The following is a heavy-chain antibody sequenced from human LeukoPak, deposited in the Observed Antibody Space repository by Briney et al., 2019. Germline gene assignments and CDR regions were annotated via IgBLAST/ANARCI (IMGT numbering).Heavy chain of an antibody. V-gene: IGHV3-11*01. D-gene: IGHD3-22*01. CDR1: GFTFSDYY. CDR3: ARANTDYYDSSGYYYQGY. CDR2: VSSSGNTK. Sequence: PGGSLRLSCAASGFTFSDYYMSWIRQAPGKGLEWVSYVSSSGNTKYYADSVKGRFTISRDNAKNSLYLQMNSLRAEDTAVYYCARANTDYYDSSGYYYQGYWGQGTLVTVSS. J-gene: IGHJ4*02.